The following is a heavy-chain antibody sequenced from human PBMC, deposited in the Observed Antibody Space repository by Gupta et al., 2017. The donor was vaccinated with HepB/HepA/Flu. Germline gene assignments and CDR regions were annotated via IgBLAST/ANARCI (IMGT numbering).Heavy chain of an antibody. Sequence: QVQLVQSGAEVKKPGASVKVSCKASGYPFTSYYMHLVRQAPGQGLEWMGIINPSGGSTSYAQKFQGRVTMTRDTSTSTVYMELSSLRSEDTAVYYCAREREDIVATTGYFDYWGQGTLVTVSS. CDR2: INPSGGST. CDR3: AREREDIVATTGYFDY. D-gene: IGHD5-12*01. J-gene: IGHJ4*02. V-gene: IGHV1-46*01. CDR1: GYPFTSYY.